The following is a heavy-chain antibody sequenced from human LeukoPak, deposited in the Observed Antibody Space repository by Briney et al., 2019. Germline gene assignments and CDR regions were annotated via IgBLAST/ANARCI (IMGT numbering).Heavy chain of an antibody. J-gene: IGHJ3*01. D-gene: IGHD3-22*01. Sequence: GGSLRLSCAASGFIFSNFGMHWVRQAPGTGLEWVASIRQDGSERNYADSLKGRFTISRDNAKNTLYLQMNSLRAEDTAMYYCARDWSFDSDDYYLYGFDFWGQGTRVTVSS. CDR3: ARDWSFDSDDYYLYGFDF. V-gene: IGHV3-7*01. CDR2: IRQDGSER. CDR1: GFIFSNFG.